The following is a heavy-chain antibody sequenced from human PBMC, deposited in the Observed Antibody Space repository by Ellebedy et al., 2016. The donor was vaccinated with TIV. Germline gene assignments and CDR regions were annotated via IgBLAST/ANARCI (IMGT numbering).Heavy chain of an antibody. CDR2: LSSDGVNT. CDR1: GFIFSVYA. CDR3: VNPLLADYYDGSASVVS. Sequence: PGGSLRLSCSASGFIFSVYAMHWVRQAPGKGLEYVSVLSSDGVNTYHADSVRGRFTTSRDNSKKTLFLQMSSLRREDTAVNYCVNPLLADYYDGSASVVSWGQGTLVTVSS. D-gene: IGHD3-22*01. J-gene: IGHJ5*02. V-gene: IGHV3-64D*06.